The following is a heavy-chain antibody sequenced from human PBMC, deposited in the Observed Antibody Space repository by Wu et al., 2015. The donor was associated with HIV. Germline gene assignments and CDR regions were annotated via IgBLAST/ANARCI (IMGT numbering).Heavy chain of an antibody. CDR2: MNPNSGNT. CDR3: AKVSPEAYCTYGLCFLDF. D-gene: IGHD2-8*01. Sequence: QIQLVQSGAEVKKPGASVKVSCKAPGYTFTSYDINWVRQASGQGLEWMGWMNPNSGNTGYAQKFKGRVTITRDTSINTAYMELSSLRSDDTAVYYCAKVSPEAYCTYGLCFLDFWGQGTLVTVSS. CDR1: GYTFTSYD. V-gene: IGHV1-8*03. J-gene: IGHJ4*02.